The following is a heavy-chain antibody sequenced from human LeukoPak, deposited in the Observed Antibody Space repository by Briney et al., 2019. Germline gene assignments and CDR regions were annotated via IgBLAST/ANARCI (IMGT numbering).Heavy chain of an antibody. CDR2: ISGSGGST. D-gene: IGHD4-17*01. CDR3: AKSTVTSYYMDV. Sequence: GGSLRLSCAASGFTFSSYAMSWVRQAPGKGLELVSAISGSGGSTYYADSVKGRFTISRDNSKNTLYLQMNSPRAEDTAVYYCAKSTVTSYYMDVWGKGTTVTVSS. J-gene: IGHJ6*03. V-gene: IGHV3-23*01. CDR1: GFTFSSYA.